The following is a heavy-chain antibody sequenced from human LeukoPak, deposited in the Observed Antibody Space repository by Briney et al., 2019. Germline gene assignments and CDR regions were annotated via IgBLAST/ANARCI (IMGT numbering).Heavy chain of an antibody. D-gene: IGHD2-15*01. Sequence: SQTLSLTCAISGDSVSSNSAAWNWIRQSPSRGLEWLGRTYYRSKWYNDYAVSVKSRITINPDTSKNQYSLQLNSVTPEDTAVYYCAREGCSGGSCYSGAFDIWGQGTMVTVSS. CDR3: AREGCSGGSCYSGAFDI. V-gene: IGHV6-1*01. CDR2: TYYRSKWYN. J-gene: IGHJ3*02. CDR1: GDSVSSNSAA.